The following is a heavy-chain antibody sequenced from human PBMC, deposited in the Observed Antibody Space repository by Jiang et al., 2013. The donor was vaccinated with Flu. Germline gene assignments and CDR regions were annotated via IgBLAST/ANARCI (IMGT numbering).Heavy chain of an antibody. CDR3: ARDNGDIVVVVAATRPRQIYGMDV. J-gene: IGHJ6*02. Sequence: GAEVKKPGSSVMVSCKTSGGTFSNYAIRWVRQAPGQGLEWMGGIIPLFGTPKYAQKFHDRVTITADESTSTAYMELTSLTSEDTAIYYCARDNGDIVVVVAATRPRQIYGMDVWGQGTTVTVSS. CDR1: GGTFSNYA. V-gene: IGHV1-69*01. CDR2: IIPLFGTP. D-gene: IGHD2-15*01.